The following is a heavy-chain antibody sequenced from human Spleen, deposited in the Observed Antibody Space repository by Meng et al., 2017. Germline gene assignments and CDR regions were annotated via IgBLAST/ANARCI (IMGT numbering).Heavy chain of an antibody. V-gene: IGHV7-4-1*01. Sequence: QVQLGIYGSEWMGPGASVKVSAKDSGYTFTTFGINWVRQAPGQGLEWMGGINTNTGSQTFAQGFTGRFVFSLDTSVSTAYLLIDSLKAEDTAVYYCARESSTYSLRALDYWGQGTLVTVSS. CDR1: GYTFTTFG. J-gene: IGHJ4*02. CDR2: INTNTGSQ. D-gene: IGHD2-21*01. CDR3: ARESSTYSLRALDY.